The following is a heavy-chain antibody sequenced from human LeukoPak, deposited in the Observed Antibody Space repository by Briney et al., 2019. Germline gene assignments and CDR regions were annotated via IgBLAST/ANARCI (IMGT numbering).Heavy chain of an antibody. D-gene: IGHD6-13*01. CDR3: ARRDTMYSSWYDN. CDR1: GGTFSSYA. Sequence: SVKVSCKASGGTFSSYAISWVRQAPGQGLEWMGGIIPIFGTANYAQKFQGRVTITTDESTSTAYMELSSLRSEDTAVYYCARRDTMYSSWYDNWGQGTLVTVSS. CDR2: IIPIFGTA. J-gene: IGHJ4*02. V-gene: IGHV1-69*05.